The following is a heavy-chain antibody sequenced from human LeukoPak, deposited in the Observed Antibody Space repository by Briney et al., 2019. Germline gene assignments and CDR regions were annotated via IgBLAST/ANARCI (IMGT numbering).Heavy chain of an antibody. J-gene: IGHJ4*02. Sequence: SVKVSCKASGGTFSSYAISWVRQAPGQGLEWMGRIIPILGIANYAQKFQGRVTITADKSTSTAYMELSSLRSEDTAVYYCATLLSLGYCSGGSCPIDYWGQGTLVTVSS. CDR1: GGTFSSYA. D-gene: IGHD2-15*01. V-gene: IGHV1-69*04. CDR3: ATLLSLGYCSGGSCPIDY. CDR2: IIPILGIA.